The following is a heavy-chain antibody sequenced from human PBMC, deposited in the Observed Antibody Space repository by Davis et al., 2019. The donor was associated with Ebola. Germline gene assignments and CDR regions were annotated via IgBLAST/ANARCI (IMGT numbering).Heavy chain of an antibody. CDR2: INHTGNT. V-gene: IGHV4-34*01. Sequence: PSETLSLTCAVYGCTFSGYYWSWIRQPPGKGLEWIGEINHTGNTHYNPSLKSRVTMSVDTSENQFSLRLSSVTAMDTAVYYCARVEYSWNDEYWGQGTLVTVSS. D-gene: IGHD1-1*01. CDR1: GCTFSGYY. CDR3: ARVEYSWNDEY. J-gene: IGHJ4*02.